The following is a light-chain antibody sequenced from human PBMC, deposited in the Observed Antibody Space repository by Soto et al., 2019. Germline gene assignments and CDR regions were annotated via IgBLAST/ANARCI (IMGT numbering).Light chain of an antibody. Sequence: QSALTQPPSASGSPGQSVTISCTGTSSDVGGYNFVSWYQHFPGKAPKLIIYEVTKRPSGVPDRFSGSKSGNTASLTVSGIKTDDEADYYCSSYGGSNNFVFGTGTKVTVL. J-gene: IGLJ1*01. V-gene: IGLV2-8*01. CDR3: SSYGGSNNFV. CDR2: EVT. CDR1: SSDVGGYNF.